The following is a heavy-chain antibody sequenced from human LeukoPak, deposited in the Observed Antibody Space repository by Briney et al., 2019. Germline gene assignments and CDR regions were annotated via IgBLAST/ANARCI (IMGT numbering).Heavy chain of an antibody. J-gene: IGHJ3*02. CDR3: ARELVPGGYDT. CDR1: GYTFNEFA. CDR2: INTITGNP. D-gene: IGHD2-8*02. V-gene: IGHV7-4-1*02. Sequence: ASVKVSCKASGYTFNEFAIHWVRQARGQGLEWMGWINTITGNPTYGRGFTGRFVLSLDTSVRTAYLQISSLKDEDTGVYYCARELVPGGYDTWGQGTMVTVSS.